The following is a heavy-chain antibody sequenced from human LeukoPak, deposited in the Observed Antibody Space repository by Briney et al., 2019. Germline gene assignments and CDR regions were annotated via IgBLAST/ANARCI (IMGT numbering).Heavy chain of an antibody. CDR1: GFTFSRFA. Sequence: GGSLRLSRATSGFTFSRFAMHWVRQAPGKGLEWVAGTSYYGSNTYYPDAVKGRFTIPRDSSKQTVFLQMDCLTTEDTAVYYCSGDINWNYLCDSWRGGTVVTVSS. V-gene: IGHV3-30*04. CDR2: TSYYGSNT. CDR3: SGDINWNYLCDS. D-gene: IGHD1-7*01. J-gene: IGHJ5*01.